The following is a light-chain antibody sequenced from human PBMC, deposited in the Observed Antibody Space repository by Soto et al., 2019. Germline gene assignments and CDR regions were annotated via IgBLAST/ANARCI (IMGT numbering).Light chain of an antibody. Sequence: EIVLTQSPGTLSLSPGERATLSCRASQSIGSYLAWYQHKLGQAPRLLIYGASTRATGIPARFSGSGSGTDFTLTISSLEPEDFAVYYCHRRQSWPRTFGQGTKVDIK. V-gene: IGKV3-11*01. CDR3: HRRQSWPRT. J-gene: IGKJ1*01. CDR2: GAS. CDR1: QSIGSY.